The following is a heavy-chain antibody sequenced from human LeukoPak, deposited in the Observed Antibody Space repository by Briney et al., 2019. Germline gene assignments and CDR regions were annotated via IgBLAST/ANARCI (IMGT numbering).Heavy chain of an antibody. D-gene: IGHD5-24*01. CDR3: AKSRGDRERWLHLDS. CDR2: IWYDGNEY. CDR1: EFIFTDYG. V-gene: IGHV3-33*03. Sequence: PGTSLRLSCAASEFIFTDYGMHWVRHAPGKGLEWVAVIWYDGNEYRYADSVEGRFTISRDNSRNTVFLQMNSLRVEDTAVYYCAKSRGDRERWLHLDSWGQGTLVTVSS. J-gene: IGHJ4*02.